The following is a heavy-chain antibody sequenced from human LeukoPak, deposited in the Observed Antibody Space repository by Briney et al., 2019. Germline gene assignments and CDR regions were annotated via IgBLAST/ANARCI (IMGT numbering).Heavy chain of an antibody. D-gene: IGHD2-8*01. V-gene: IGHV3-7*01. CDR1: GFTFSSYW. J-gene: IGHJ6*03. CDR3: AREGTKGYYMDV. CDR2: IKQDGSEK. Sequence: GGSLRLSCAASGFTFSSYWMSWVRHAPGKGLEWVANIKQDGSEKYSVDSVKGRFTISRDNATNSLYLQMNSLRAEDTDVYYCAREGTKGYYMDVWGKGTTVTVSS.